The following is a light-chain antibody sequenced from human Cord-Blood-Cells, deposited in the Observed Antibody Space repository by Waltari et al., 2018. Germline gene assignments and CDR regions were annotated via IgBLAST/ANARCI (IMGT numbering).Light chain of an antibody. J-gene: IGKJ4*01. CDR2: AAS. Sequence: DIQMTQSPSSLSASVGDRVTITCRASQSISSYLNWYQQKPGKAPKLLIYAASSLQSGVASRFSGSGSETDFTLTISSLQPEDFATYYCQQSYSTPLTFVGGTKVEIK. CDR3: QQSYSTPLT. V-gene: IGKV1-39*01. CDR1: QSISSY.